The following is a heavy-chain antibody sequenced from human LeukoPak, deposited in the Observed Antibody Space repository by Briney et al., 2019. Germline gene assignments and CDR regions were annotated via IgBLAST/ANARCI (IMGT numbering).Heavy chain of an antibody. V-gene: IGHV3-7*01. CDR3: ARGYYYSGTDLSFFDY. D-gene: IGHD3-10*01. CDR2: INQDDSQI. Sequence: GGSLRLSCAASGFTFNKYWMTWVRQAPGKGLEWVANINQDDSQIYYLESVEGRFTITRGNAKNSLHLQMNSLRAEDTAIYFCARGYYYSGTDLSFFDYWGQGTLVTVSS. CDR1: GFTFNKYW. J-gene: IGHJ4*02.